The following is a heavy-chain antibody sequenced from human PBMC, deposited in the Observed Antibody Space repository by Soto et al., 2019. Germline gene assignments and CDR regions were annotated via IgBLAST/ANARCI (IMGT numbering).Heavy chain of an antibody. CDR2: INHSGST. V-gene: IGHV4-34*01. CDR1: GGSFSGYY. CDR3: ARGLVIPSFDP. D-gene: IGHD3-9*01. Sequence: SETLSLTCAVYGGSFSGYYWSWIRQPPGKGLEWIGEINHSGSTNYNPSLKSRVTISVDTSKNQFSLKLSSVTAADTAVYYCARGLVIPSFDPWGQGTLVTVSS. J-gene: IGHJ5*02.